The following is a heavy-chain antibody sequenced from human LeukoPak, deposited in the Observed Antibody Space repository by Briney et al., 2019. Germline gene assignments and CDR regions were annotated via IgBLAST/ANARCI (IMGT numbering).Heavy chain of an antibody. CDR3: ARRGSVETPMSNWEWWY. CDR2: ISTYNGDT. J-gene: IGHJ4*02. D-gene: IGHD5-18*01. Sequence: ASVKVSCKASGYSFTTYGISWLRQAPGQGPEWMGWISTYNGDTNYVQKFQGRVTLTTDTSTSTVYMELRSLRSDDTAVYYCARRGSVETPMSNWEWWYWGQGTLVTVSS. CDR1: GYSFTTYG. V-gene: IGHV1-18*01.